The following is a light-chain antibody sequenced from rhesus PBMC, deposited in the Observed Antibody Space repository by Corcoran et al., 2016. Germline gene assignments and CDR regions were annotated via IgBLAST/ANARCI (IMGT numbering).Light chain of an antibody. Sequence: QAALTQPRSVSGSPGQSVTISCTGTSSDIGGYNYVSWYQQHAGTTPKLMIYEVSKRPSGVSDRFSGSKSGNTASLTISGLQGEAEADYYCSSYAGSNTRLFGGGTRLTVL. J-gene: IGLJ2*01. V-gene: IGLV2-32*02. CDR2: EVS. CDR1: SSDIGGYNY. CDR3: SSYAGSNTRL.